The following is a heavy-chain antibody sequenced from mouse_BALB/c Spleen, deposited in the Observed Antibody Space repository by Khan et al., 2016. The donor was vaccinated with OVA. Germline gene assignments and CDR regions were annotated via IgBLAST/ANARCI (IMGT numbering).Heavy chain of an antibody. V-gene: IGHV3-2*02. CDR3: AKRYAMDY. CDR1: GYSITSDYA. J-gene: IGHJ4*01. CDR2: ISYSGTT. Sequence: EVQLVESGPGLVKPSQSLSLTCTVTGYSITSDYAWNWIRQFPGNKLEWMGYISYSGTTSYNPSLKSRLSITRDTSKNQFFLQLNSVTTEDTATYYCAKRYAMDYWGQGTSVTVSS.